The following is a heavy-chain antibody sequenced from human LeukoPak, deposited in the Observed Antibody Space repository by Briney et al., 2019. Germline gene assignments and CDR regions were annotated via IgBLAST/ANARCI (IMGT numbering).Heavy chain of an antibody. CDR1: GFIVNTNY. CDR3: ARDLGAAADF. Sequence: GGSLRLSCAASGFIVNTNYMSWVRQAPGKGLEWVSVIYSGGSTYYADSVKGRFTISRDNSKNTLYLQMNSLRAEDTAVYYCARDLGAAADFWGQGTLVTVSS. D-gene: IGHD6-13*01. J-gene: IGHJ4*02. CDR2: IYSGGST. V-gene: IGHV3-53*01.